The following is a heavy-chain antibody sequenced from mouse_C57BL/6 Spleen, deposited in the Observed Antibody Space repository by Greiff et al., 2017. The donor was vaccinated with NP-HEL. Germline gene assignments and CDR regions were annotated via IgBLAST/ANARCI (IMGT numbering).Heavy chain of an antibody. V-gene: IGHV1-82*01. CDR2: IYPGDGDT. J-gene: IGHJ4*01. D-gene: IGHD2-4*01. CDR3: ARAYYDYEGDYAMDY. CDR1: GYAFSSSW. Sequence: VQLQQSGPELVKPGASVKISCKASGYAFSSSWMNWVKQRPGKGLEWIGRIYPGDGDTNYNGKFKGKATLTADKSSSTAYMQLSSLTSEDSAVYFCARAYYDYEGDYAMDYWGQGTSVTVSS.